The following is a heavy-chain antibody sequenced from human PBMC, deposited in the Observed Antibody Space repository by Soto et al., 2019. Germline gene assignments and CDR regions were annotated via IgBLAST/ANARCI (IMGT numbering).Heavy chain of an antibody. V-gene: IGHV4-39*01. J-gene: IGHJ5*02. CDR2: IYYSGST. CDR1: GGSISSSSYY. CDR3: ARAGNEMQQKTYRRRSKNWFDH. Sequence: SETLSLTCTVSGGSISSSSYYWGWIRQPPGKGLEWIGSIYYSGSTYYNPSLKSRVTISVDTSKNQFSLKLSSVTAADTAVYYCARAGNEMQQKTYRRRSKNWFDHWGQGTLVTVSS. D-gene: IGHD1-26*01.